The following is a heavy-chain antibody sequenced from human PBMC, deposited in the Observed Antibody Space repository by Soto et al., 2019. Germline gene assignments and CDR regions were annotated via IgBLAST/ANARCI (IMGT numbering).Heavy chain of an antibody. CDR2: INHSGST. CDR3: ARGGFFLEWFRYPPYSFDY. CDR1: GGSFSGYY. Sequence: PSETLSLTCAVYGGSFSGYYWSWIRQPPGKGLEWIGEINHSGSTNYNPSLKSRVTISVDTSKNQFSLKLSSVTAADTAVYYCARGGFFLEWFRYPPYSFDYWGQGTLVTVSS. J-gene: IGHJ4*02. D-gene: IGHD3-3*01. V-gene: IGHV4-34*01.